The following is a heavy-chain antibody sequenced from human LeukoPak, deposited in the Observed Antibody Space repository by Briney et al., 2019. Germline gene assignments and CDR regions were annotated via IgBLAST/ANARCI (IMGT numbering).Heavy chain of an antibody. CDR3: ARVVSCGGDCYSDFDY. V-gene: IGHV1-69-2*01. CDR1: GYTFTDYY. CDR2: VDPEDGET. D-gene: IGHD2-21*02. J-gene: IGHJ4*02. Sequence: GATVKISCKASGYTFTDYYMHWVQQAPGKGLEWMGRVDPEDGETLYAEKFQGRVTITADTSTDSAYMELRSLRSDDTAVYYCARVVSCGGDCYSDFDYWGQGTLVTVSS.